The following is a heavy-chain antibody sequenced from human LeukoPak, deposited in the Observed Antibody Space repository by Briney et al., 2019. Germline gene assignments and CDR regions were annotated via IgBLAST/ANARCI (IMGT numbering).Heavy chain of an antibody. CDR1: GFTFDDYA. V-gene: IGHV3-9*01. Sequence: GGSLRLSCAASGFTFDDYAMHWVRQAPGKGLEWVSGISWNSGSIGYADSVKGRFTISRDNAKNSLYLQMNSLRAEDTALYYCAKDKEFTMVRGVLGYFDYWGQGTLVTVSS. J-gene: IGHJ4*02. CDR2: ISWNSGSI. CDR3: AKDKEFTMVRGVLGYFDY. D-gene: IGHD3-10*01.